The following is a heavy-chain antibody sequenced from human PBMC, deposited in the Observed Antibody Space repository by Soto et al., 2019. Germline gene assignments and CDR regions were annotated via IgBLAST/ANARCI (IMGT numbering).Heavy chain of an antibody. CDR2: ISSSSSTI. CDR3: ARVGFMVRGVMLDY. V-gene: IGHV3-48*01. CDR1: GFTFSSYS. Sequence: GGSLRLSCAASGFTFSSYSMNWVRQAPGKGLEWVSYISSSSSTIYYADSVKGRFTISRDNAKNSLYLQMNSLRAEDTAVYYCARVGFMVRGVMLDYWGQGTLVTVSS. D-gene: IGHD3-10*01. J-gene: IGHJ4*02.